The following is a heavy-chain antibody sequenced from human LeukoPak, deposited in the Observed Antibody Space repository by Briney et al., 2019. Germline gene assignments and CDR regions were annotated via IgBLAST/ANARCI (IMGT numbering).Heavy chain of an antibody. CDR2: TYYRSRWHN. V-gene: IGHV6-1*01. J-gene: IGHJ4*02. D-gene: IGHD7-27*01. CDR1: GDSVSSNSAA. CDR3: ARGNWGLFDY. Sequence: SQTLPLTCAISGDSVSSNSAAWNCIGQSPSRGLEWLGRTYYRSRWHNDYLVSVKSRITINPDTSKNQFSLQLNSVTPEDTAVYYCARGNWGLFDYWGQATLVTVSS.